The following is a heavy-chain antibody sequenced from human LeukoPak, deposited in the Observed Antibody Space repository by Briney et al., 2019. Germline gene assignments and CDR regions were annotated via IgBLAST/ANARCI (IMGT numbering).Heavy chain of an antibody. D-gene: IGHD2-15*01. CDR2: IYSGGST. CDR3: TTCSGGSCYSPSGYYYYGMDV. CDR1: GFTVSSNY. V-gene: IGHV3-66*01. Sequence: GGSLRLSCATSGFTVSSNYMSWVRQAPGKGLEWVSVIYSGGSTYYADSVKGRFTISRDNSKNTLYLQMNSLRAEDTAVYYCTTCSGGSCYSPSGYYYYGMDVWGQGTTVTVSS. J-gene: IGHJ6*02.